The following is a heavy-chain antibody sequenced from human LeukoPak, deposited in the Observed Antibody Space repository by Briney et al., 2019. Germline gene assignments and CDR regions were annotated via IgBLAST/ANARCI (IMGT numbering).Heavy chain of an antibody. J-gene: IGHJ6*02. V-gene: IGHV1-46*01. D-gene: IGHD4-11*01. Sequence: ASVKVSCKASGYTFTSYYMHWVRQAPGQGLEWMGIINPRGGSTSYAPKFQGRVTMTRDTSTSTVYMGLSSLRSEDTAVYYCARDLNQSTVATRHYYYGMDVWGQGTTVTVSS. CDR2: INPRGGST. CDR1: GYTFTSYY. CDR3: ARDLNQSTVATRHYYYGMDV.